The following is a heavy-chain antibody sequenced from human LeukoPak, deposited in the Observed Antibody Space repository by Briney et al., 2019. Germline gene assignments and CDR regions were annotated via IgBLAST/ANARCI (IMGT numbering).Heavy chain of an antibody. CDR2: TYYRSKWYN. J-gene: IGHJ5*02. D-gene: IGHD5-24*01. CDR3: ARESRTVQMATSIHGHWFDP. Sequence: SQTLSLTCAISGDSVSSNSAAWNWIRQSPSRGLEWLGRTYYRSKWYNDYAVSVKSRITINPDTSKNQFSLRLSSVTAADTAVYYCARESRTVQMATSIHGHWFDPWGQGTLVTVSS. CDR1: GDSVSSNSAA. V-gene: IGHV6-1*01.